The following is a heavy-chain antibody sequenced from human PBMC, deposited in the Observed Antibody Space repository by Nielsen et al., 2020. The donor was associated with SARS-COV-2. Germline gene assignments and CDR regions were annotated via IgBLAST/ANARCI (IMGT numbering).Heavy chain of an antibody. D-gene: IGHD2-2*02. CDR3: ARQFRPAAILGWFDP. Sequence: GESLKISCKGSGYSFTSYWISWVRQMPGKGLEWVGRIDPSDSYTNYSPSFQGHDTISADKSISTAYLQWSSLKASDTAMYYCARQFRPAAILGWFDPWGQGTLVTVSS. J-gene: IGHJ5*02. V-gene: IGHV5-10-1*01. CDR1: GYSFTSYW. CDR2: IDPSDSYT.